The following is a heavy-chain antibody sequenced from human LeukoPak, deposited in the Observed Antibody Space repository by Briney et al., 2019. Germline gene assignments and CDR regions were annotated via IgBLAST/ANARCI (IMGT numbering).Heavy chain of an antibody. Sequence: PGGSLRLSCAASGFTFSTYAMSWVRQAPGKGLEWVSAISGSGRDTYYTDSVKGRFTISRDNSKNTLYLQMNSLRAEDTAVYYCARDRGVVGDAFDIWGQGTMVTVSS. CDR2: ISGSGRDT. J-gene: IGHJ3*02. D-gene: IGHD2-15*01. CDR1: GFTFSTYA. CDR3: ARDRGVVGDAFDI. V-gene: IGHV3-23*01.